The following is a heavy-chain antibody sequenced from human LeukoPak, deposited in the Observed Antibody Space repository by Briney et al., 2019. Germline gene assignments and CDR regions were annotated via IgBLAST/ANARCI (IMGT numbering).Heavy chain of an antibody. CDR2: INPNSGGT. CDR1: GYTFIDYY. D-gene: IGHD1-7*01. J-gene: IGHJ6*02. CDR3: AREAQYTWNSNPCYFYYGMDV. V-gene: IGHV1-2*02. Sequence: ASVKVSCKTSGYTFIDYYIHWVRQAPGQGPEWMGWINPNSGGTNYAQRFQGRVTMTRGTSISTAYMELSRLRSDDTAVYYCAREAQYTWNSNPCYFYYGMDVWGQGTTVTVSS.